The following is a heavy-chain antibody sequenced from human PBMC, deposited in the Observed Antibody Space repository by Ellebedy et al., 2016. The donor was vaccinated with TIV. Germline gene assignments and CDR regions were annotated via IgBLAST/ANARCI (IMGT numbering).Heavy chain of an antibody. J-gene: IGHJ6*03. D-gene: IGHD5-12*01. CDR2: INAGNGNT. CDR1: GYTFTSYA. V-gene: IGHV1-3*01. CDR3: ARDKVATIYYYYYYMDV. Sequence: AASVKVSCKASGYTFTSYAMHWVRQAPGQRLEWMGWINAGNGNTKYSQKFQGRVTITRDTSASTAYMELSSLRSEDTAVYYCARDKVATIYYYYYYMDVWGKGTTVTVSS.